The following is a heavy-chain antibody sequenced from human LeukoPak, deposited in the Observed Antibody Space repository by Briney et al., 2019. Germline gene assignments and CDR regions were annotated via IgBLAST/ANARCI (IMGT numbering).Heavy chain of an antibody. Sequence: LETLSVTRTVSGGSISSYYWTWIRQPPGQGLGSIRYIYYSGSTNYNPSLKSRVTISVDTSKNQFSLKLSSVTAADTAVYYCARNTLTTVFYYYDMDVWGQGTTVTGSS. D-gene: IGHD4-17*01. J-gene: IGHJ6*02. CDR3: ARNTLTTVFYYYDMDV. V-gene: IGHV4-59*08. CDR2: IYYSGST. CDR1: GGSISSYY.